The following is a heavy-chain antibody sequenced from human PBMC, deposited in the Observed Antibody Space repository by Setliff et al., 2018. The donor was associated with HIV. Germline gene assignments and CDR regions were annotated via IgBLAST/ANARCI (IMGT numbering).Heavy chain of an antibody. D-gene: IGHD2-8*02. CDR2: IFTSATTNF. V-gene: IGHV4-4*08. J-gene: IGHJ1*01. Sequence: SETLSLTCTVSGGSISSYYWSWIRQPPGKGLEWIGDIFTSATTNFNYNPSLKSRVTMSIDTSKNQFSLKLRSVTAADTAFYYCARTRVYCPGDDCHAGNFDHWGQGTLVTVSS. CDR3: ARTRVYCPGDDCHAGNFDH. CDR1: GGSISSYY.